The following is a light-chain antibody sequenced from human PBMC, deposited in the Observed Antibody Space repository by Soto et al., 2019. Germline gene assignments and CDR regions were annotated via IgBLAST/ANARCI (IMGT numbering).Light chain of an antibody. CDR3: SSHTSGSTRV. J-gene: IGLJ1*01. V-gene: IGLV2-14*01. Sequence: QSALTQPASVSGSPGQSIAISCTGTSSDVGGYDYVSWYQQHPDKAPNLMIYEVTKRPSGVSNCFSGSKSGNTASLTISGRQPEDEADYYCSSHTSGSTRVFGSGTKLTVL. CDR1: SSDVGGYDY. CDR2: EVT.